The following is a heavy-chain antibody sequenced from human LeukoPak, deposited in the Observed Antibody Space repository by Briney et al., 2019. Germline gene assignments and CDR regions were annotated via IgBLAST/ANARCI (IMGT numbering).Heavy chain of an antibody. Sequence: SGASLRLSCTAAGFPFIEYSMSWVRQAPGKGREWISYIGIDSGNTKYADSVRGRFTISADKAKNSLYLQMNSLRVEDTAVYYCARDHNYAFDNWGQGTLVSVAS. D-gene: IGHD1-1*01. CDR1: GFPFIEYS. V-gene: IGHV3-11*06. CDR3: ARDHNYAFDN. J-gene: IGHJ4*02. CDR2: IGIDSGNT.